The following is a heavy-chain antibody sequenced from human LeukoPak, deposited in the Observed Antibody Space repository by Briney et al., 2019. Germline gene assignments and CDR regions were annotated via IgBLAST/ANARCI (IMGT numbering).Heavy chain of an antibody. Sequence: GVSLRLSCAASGFTFTSYGMHWVRQAPGKGLEWVAFIRYDGSNKDYADSVKGRFTISRDNSENTLYLQMNSLRAEDTAVYYCAKDGSSSWNYYFDYWGQGILVTVSS. J-gene: IGHJ4*02. CDR1: GFTFTSYG. V-gene: IGHV3-30*02. D-gene: IGHD6-13*01. CDR3: AKDGSSSWNYYFDY. CDR2: IRYDGSNK.